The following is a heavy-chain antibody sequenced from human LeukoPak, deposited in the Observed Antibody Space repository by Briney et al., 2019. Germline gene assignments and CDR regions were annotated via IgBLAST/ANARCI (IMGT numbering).Heavy chain of an antibody. V-gene: IGHV3-21*01. D-gene: IGHD2-2*02. CDR3: AREVDIVVVPAAIYYYYYGMDV. J-gene: IGHJ6*02. CDR1: GFTFSSYS. Sequence: GGSLRLSCAASGFTFSSYSMNWVRQAPGKGLEWVSSISSSSSYIYYADSVKGRFTISRDNAKNSLYLQMNSLRAEDTAVYYCAREVDIVVVPAAIYYYYYGMDVWGQGTTVTVSS. CDR2: ISSSSSYI.